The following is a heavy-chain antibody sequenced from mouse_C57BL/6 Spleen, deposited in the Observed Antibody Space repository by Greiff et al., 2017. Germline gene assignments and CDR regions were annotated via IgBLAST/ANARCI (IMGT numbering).Heavy chain of an antibody. CDR2: IRNKANGYTT. CDR3: ASYEGSSSYAMDC. Sequence: DVMLVESGGGLVQPGGSLSLSCAASGFTFTDYYMSWVRQPPGKALEWLGFIRNKANGYTTEYSASVKGRFTISRDNSQSILYLQMNAQRAEDSATDSCASYEGSSSYAMDCWGQGTSVTVSS. CDR1: GFTFTDYY. D-gene: IGHD1-1*01. J-gene: IGHJ4*01. V-gene: IGHV7-3*01.